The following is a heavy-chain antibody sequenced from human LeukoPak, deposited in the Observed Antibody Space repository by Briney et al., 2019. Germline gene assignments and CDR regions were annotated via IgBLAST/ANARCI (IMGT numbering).Heavy chain of an antibody. CDR2: ISAYNGNT. Sequence: ASVKVSCKASGYTFTSYGISWVRQAPGKGLEWMGWISAYNGNTNYAQKLQGRVTMTTDTSTSTAYMELRSLRSDDKAVYYCARLGYDSSGYYYTNNWFDPWGQGTLVTVSS. V-gene: IGHV1-18*01. CDR3: ARLGYDSSGYYYTNNWFDP. D-gene: IGHD3-22*01. CDR1: GYTFTSYG. J-gene: IGHJ5*02.